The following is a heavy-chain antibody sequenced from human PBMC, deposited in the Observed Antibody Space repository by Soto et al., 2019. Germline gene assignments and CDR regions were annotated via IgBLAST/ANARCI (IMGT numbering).Heavy chain of an antibody. Sequence: EVQLVESGGGLVQPGGSLRLSCAASGFTLSDNWIHWVRRVPGKGLVWVSRTNSDGSSVTYADSGKGRFTLSRENAKYRWFLQMDSLRVEDTAMYYCVRAPEQRPFDYWGQGTLVTVSS. D-gene: IGHD6-25*01. V-gene: IGHV3-74*03. CDR2: TNSDGSSV. CDR3: VRAPEQRPFDY. CDR1: GFTLSDNW. J-gene: IGHJ4*02.